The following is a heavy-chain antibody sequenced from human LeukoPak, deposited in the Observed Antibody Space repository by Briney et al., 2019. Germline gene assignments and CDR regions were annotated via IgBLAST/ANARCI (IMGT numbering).Heavy chain of an antibody. Sequence: SETLSLTCTVSGGSISSYYWSWIRQPPGRGLEWIGYIYYSGSTNYNPSLKSRVTISVDTSKNQFSLKLSSVTAADTAVYYCARDAGAFDIWGQGTMVTVSS. J-gene: IGHJ3*02. V-gene: IGHV4-59*01. CDR2: IYYSGST. CDR3: ARDAGAFDI. CDR1: GGSISSYY.